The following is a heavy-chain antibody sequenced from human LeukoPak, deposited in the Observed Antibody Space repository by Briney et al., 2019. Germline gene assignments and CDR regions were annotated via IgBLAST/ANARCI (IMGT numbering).Heavy chain of an antibody. CDR2: ISGSGGST. CDR1: GFTFSSYA. V-gene: IGHV3-23*01. D-gene: IGHD2-15*01. Sequence: GGSVRLSCAASGFTFSSYAMSWVRQAPGKGLEWVSAISGSGGSTYYADSVKGRFTISRDNSKNTLYLQMNSLRAEDTAVYYCAKRRRYCSGGSCNEYYYFDYWGQGTLVTVSS. J-gene: IGHJ4*02. CDR3: AKRRRYCSGGSCNEYYYFDY.